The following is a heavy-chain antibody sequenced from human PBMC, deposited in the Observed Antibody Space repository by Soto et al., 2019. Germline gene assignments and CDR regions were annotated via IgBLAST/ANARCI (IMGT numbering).Heavy chain of an antibody. CDR2: IDWDDDK. D-gene: IGHD1-1*01. Sequence: SGPTLVNPTQTLTLSCTFSGLSLSTSGMCVSWIRQPPGKALEWLALIDWDDDKYYSTSLKTRLTISKDTSKNQVVLTMTNMDPVDTATYYCARTANCPQDDGYYYDGMDVWGQGTTVTIS. V-gene: IGHV2-70*01. J-gene: IGHJ6*02. CDR1: GLSLSTSGMC. CDR3: ARTANCPQDDGYYYDGMDV.